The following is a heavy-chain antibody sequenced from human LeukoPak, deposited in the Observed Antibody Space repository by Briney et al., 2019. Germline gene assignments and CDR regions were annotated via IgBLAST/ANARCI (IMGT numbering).Heavy chain of an antibody. CDR2: ISRSGTNI. Sequence: GGSLGLSCAASGFTFSTYEMAWVRQAPGKGLEWVAYISRSGTNIYYADSVKGRFTISRDNAKNSLYLQMNSLRAEDTAVYYCARDGDSGYPAPFDIWGQGTMVTVSS. J-gene: IGHJ3*02. CDR3: ARDGDSGYPAPFDI. D-gene: IGHD5-12*01. CDR1: GFTFSTYE. V-gene: IGHV3-48*03.